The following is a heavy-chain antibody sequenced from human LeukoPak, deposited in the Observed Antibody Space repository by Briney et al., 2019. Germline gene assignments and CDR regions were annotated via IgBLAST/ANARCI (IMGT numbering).Heavy chain of an antibody. CDR1: GYTFTNYA. Sequence: GASVKVSCKASGYTFTNYAIHWVRLAPGQRLQWMGWINLVNGNTKYSQYFEGRVTITRDTSASTVYMELSSLRPDDTAVHYCARGRGTIGSNRDFYFYYYMDIWGNGTTVTVSS. CDR2: INLVNGNT. V-gene: IGHV1-3*01. J-gene: IGHJ6*03. D-gene: IGHD2-21*01. CDR3: ARGRGTIGSNRDFYFYYYMDI.